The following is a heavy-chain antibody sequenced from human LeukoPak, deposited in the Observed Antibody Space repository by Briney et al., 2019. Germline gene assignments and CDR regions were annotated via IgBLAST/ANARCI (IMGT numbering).Heavy chain of an antibody. CDR2: IYHSGST. Sequence: SETLSLTCTVSGYSISSGYYWGWIRQPPGKGLEWIGSIYHSGSTYYNPSLKSRVTISVDTSKNQFSLKLSSVTAADTAVYYCASSSGVDYWGQGTLVTVSS. D-gene: IGHD1-26*01. CDR3: ASSSGVDY. J-gene: IGHJ4*02. V-gene: IGHV4-38-2*02. CDR1: GYSISSGYY.